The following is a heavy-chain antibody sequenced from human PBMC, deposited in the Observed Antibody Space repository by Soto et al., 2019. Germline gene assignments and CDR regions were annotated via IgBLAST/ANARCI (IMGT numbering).Heavy chain of an antibody. D-gene: IGHD1-26*01. CDR1: GVPFSGYY. V-gene: IGHV4-34*01. CDR2: INHSGNT. J-gene: IGHJ4*01. Sequence: ETLSLPCAVYGVPFSGYYWSCIRQSPGKGLEWIGEINHSGNTNYNPSLKSRVTMLVDTSKNQFSLSLSSVTAADTAVYYCANLIVFHSSYYHDYWGHGTLVTVS. CDR3: ANLIVFHSSYYHDY.